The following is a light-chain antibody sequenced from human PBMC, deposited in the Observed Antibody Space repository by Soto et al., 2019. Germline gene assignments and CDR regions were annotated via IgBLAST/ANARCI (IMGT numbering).Light chain of an antibody. CDR1: QSVGSN. Sequence: EIVMTQSPATLSVSPGERATLSCRASQSVGSNLAWYQHRPGQAPRLLILGASTRDNGVPARFSGSGSGTEFTLTISGLQSEDSAVYYCQQYKDWYNFGQGTKLQIK. CDR3: QQYKDWYN. J-gene: IGKJ2*01. CDR2: GAS. V-gene: IGKV3-15*01.